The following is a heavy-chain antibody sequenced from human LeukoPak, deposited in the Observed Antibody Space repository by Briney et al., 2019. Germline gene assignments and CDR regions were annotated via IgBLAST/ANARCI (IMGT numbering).Heavy chain of an antibody. V-gene: IGHV1-69*06. CDR3: AREDCSGGSCSYDAFDI. J-gene: IGHJ3*02. Sequence: GSSVKVSCKAFGGTFSSYAISWVRQAPGQGLEWMGGIIPIFGTANYAQKFQGRVTITADKSTSTAYMELSSLRSEDTAVYYCAREDCSGGSCSYDAFDIWGQGTMVTVSS. CDR1: GGTFSSYA. CDR2: IIPIFGTA. D-gene: IGHD2-15*01.